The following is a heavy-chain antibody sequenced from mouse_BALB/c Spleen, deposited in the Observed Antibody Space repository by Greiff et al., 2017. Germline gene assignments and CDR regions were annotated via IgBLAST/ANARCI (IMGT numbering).Heavy chain of an antibody. CDR1: GFTFSSYA. V-gene: IGHV5-6-5*01. CDR2: IGSGGST. J-gene: IGHJ1*01. CDR3: ARGQDGEYFDV. Sequence: EVQGVESGGGLVKPGGSLKLSCAASGFTFSSYAMSWVRQTPEKRLEWVASIGSGGSTYYPDSVKGRFTISRDNARNILYLQMSSLRSEDTAMYYCARGQDGEYFDVWGAGTTVTVSS.